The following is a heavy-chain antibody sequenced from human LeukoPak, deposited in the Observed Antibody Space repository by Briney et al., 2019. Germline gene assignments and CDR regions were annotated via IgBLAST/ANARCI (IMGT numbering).Heavy chain of an antibody. CDR1: GYTFTSYG. CDR2: ISAYNGNT. V-gene: IGHV1-18*01. J-gene: IGHJ6*02. Sequence: ASVKVSCKASGYTFTSYGISWVRQAPGQGLEWMGWISAYNGNTNYAQKLQGRVTMTTDTSTSTAYMELRSLRSDDTAVYYCARGCSSTSCHYYYYYGMDVWGQGTTVTVSS. D-gene: IGHD2-2*01. CDR3: ARGCSSTSCHYYYYYGMDV.